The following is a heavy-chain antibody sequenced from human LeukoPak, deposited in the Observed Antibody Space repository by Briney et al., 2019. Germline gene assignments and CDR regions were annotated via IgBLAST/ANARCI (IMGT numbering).Heavy chain of an antibody. Sequence: GALRLSCAASGFTFSSYSMNWVRQAPGKGLEWVSYISSSSTIYYANSVKGRFTMSRDNAKNSLYLQMNNLRDEDTAVYYCARDQYGAYAIDYWGQGTLVTVSS. CDR2: ISSSSTI. CDR1: GFTFSSYS. CDR3: ARDQYGAYAIDY. D-gene: IGHD4-17*01. J-gene: IGHJ4*02. V-gene: IGHV3-48*02.